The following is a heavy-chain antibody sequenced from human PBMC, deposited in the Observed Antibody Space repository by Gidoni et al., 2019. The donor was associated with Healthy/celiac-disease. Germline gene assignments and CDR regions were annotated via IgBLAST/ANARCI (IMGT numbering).Heavy chain of an antibody. Sequence: QVQLVQAGAEVKKPGSSVKVSCKASGGTFSSYAISWVRQAPGQGLEWMGRSIPILCIANYAQKFQGRVTITADTSTSTAYMELSSLRSEDTAVYYCAGLADECELSNDAFDIWGQGTMVTVSS. J-gene: IGHJ3*02. D-gene: IGHD1-26*01. CDR1: GGTFSSYA. V-gene: IGHV1-69*04. CDR2: SIPILCIA. CDR3: AGLADECELSNDAFDI.